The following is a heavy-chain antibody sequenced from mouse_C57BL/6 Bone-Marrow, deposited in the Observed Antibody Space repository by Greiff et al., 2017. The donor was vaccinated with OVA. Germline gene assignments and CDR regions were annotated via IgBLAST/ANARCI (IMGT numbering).Heavy chain of an antibody. V-gene: IGHV5-15*01. CDR2: ISNLAYSI. Sequence: VQGVESGGGLVQPGGSLKLSCAASGFTFSDYGMAWVRQAPRKGPEWVAFISNLAYSIYYADTVTVRFTISRENAKNTLYLEMSSLRSEDTAMYYCARHDGYYWFAYWGQGTLVTVSA. D-gene: IGHD2-3*01. CDR3: ARHDGYYWFAY. CDR1: GFTFSDYG. J-gene: IGHJ3*01.